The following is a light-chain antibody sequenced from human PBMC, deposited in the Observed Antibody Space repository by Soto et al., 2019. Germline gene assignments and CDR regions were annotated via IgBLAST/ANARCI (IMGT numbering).Light chain of an antibody. J-gene: IGKJ1*01. CDR3: QQYNNWPPWT. CDR1: QSVSSN. Sequence: EIGLTQSPGTLSLSPGERATLSCRASQSVSSNLAWYQQKPGQAPRLLIYGASTRATGIPARFSGSGSGTEFTLTISSLQSEDFAVYYCQQYNNWPPWTFGQGSKVAIK. CDR2: GAS. V-gene: IGKV3-15*01.